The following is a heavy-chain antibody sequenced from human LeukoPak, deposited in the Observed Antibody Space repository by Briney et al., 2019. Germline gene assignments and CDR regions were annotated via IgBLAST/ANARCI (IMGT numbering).Heavy chain of an antibody. J-gene: IGHJ4*02. Sequence: PGRSLRLSCAASGFTFGSYGMHWVRQAPGKGLEWVAVISYDGGNKYSADSVKGRFTISRDNSKNTLYLQMNSLRAEDTAVYYCAKSIAVAGFAGGRTFDYWGQGTLVIVSS. CDR2: ISYDGGNK. V-gene: IGHV3-30*18. CDR3: AKSIAVAGFAGGRTFDY. CDR1: GFTFGSYG. D-gene: IGHD6-19*01.